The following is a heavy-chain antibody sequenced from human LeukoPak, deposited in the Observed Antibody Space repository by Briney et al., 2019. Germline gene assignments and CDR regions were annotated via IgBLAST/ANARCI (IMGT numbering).Heavy chain of an antibody. J-gene: IGHJ4*02. D-gene: IGHD3-9*01. CDR1: GFTFSSYG. CDR2: ITYDGSNK. Sequence: GGSLRLSCAASGFTFSSYGMHWVRQAPGKGLEWVAVITYDGSNKYYADSMKGRFTISRDNSKNTLYLQMNSLRAEDTAVYYCAKDQEARYFDWTFDYWGQGTLVTVSS. CDR3: AKDQEARYFDWTFDY. V-gene: IGHV3-30*18.